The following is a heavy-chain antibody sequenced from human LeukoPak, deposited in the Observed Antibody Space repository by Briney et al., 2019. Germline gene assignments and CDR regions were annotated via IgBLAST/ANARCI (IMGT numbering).Heavy chain of an antibody. V-gene: IGHV3-33*01. CDR1: GFTFSSYG. Sequence: PGGSLRLSCAASGFTFSSYGMHWVRQAPGKGLEWVAVIWYDGSNKYYADSVKGRFTISRDNPKSTLYLQMNSLRAEDTAVYYCARDPAIAATKYYFDYWGQGTLVTVSS. CDR3: ARDPAIAATKYYFDY. CDR2: IWYDGSNK. J-gene: IGHJ4*02. D-gene: IGHD6-13*01.